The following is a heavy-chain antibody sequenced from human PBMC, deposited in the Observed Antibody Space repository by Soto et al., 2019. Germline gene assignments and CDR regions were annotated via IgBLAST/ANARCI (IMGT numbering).Heavy chain of an antibody. D-gene: IGHD2-2*01. CDR2: IIPIPGIA. CDR3: ARGVGGYCSSTSCPQLYYYYYYMDV. Sequence: SVKVSCKASGGTFSSYTISWVRQAPGQGLEWMGRIIPIPGIANYAQKFQGRVTITADKSTSTAYMELSSLRSEDTAVYYCARGVGGYCSSTSCPQLYYYYYYMDVWGKGTTVTVSS. V-gene: IGHV1-69*02. CDR1: GGTFSSYT. J-gene: IGHJ6*03.